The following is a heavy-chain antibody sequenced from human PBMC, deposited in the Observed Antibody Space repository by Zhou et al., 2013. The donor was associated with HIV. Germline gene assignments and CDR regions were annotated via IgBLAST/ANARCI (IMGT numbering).Heavy chain of an antibody. CDR1: GFTFSGFG. Sequence: QVQLVQSGAEVKKPGASVKVSCKASGFTFSGFGISWVRQAPGQGLEWMGWIIPVFGSPNYAQEFEDRVTLTQDASSDTAYMSMSGLRSDDTAVYYCARDRTDYYDSSGYYPNWFDPWGQGTLVTVSS. J-gene: IGHJ5*02. D-gene: IGHD3-22*01. CDR2: IIPVFGSP. CDR3: ARDRTDYYDSSGYYPNWFDP. V-gene: IGHV1-69*13.